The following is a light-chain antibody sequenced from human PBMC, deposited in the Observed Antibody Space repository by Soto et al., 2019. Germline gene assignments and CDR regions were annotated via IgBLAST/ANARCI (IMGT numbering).Light chain of an antibody. CDR2: AAS. Sequence: DIQMTQSPSSLSASVGDIVTITCRASQSIGNLLNWYQQKPGKPPKLLIYAASSLQNGVPSGFSGSGSGIDFTLTISSLQPEDFATYYCHKTYSVPPNFGPGTKVDIK. V-gene: IGKV1-39*01. J-gene: IGKJ3*01. CDR3: HKTYSVPPN. CDR1: QSIGNL.